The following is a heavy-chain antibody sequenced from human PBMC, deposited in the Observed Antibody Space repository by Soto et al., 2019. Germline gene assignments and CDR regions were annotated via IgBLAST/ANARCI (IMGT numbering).Heavy chain of an antibody. CDR2: LSGSGGTT. CDR1: GLTFTSYA. J-gene: IGHJ4*02. D-gene: IGHD3-10*01. V-gene: IGHV3-23*01. Sequence: EVQLLASGGGLVHPGGSLRLSCAASGLTFTSYAMSWVRQAPGKGLEWVSGLSGSGGTTYYADSVKGRFTISRDNSKNTLYLQMDSLRAEDTAVYYCAKVRRISMVRGYYFEYWGQGTLVTVSS. CDR3: AKVRRISMVRGYYFEY.